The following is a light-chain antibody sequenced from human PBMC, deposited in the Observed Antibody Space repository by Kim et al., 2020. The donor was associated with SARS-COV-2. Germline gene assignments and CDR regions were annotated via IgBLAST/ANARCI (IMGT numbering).Light chain of an antibody. CDR1: QGISSY. J-gene: IGKJ4*01. CDR3: LQHDSYPRT. V-gene: IGKV1-17*03. Sequence: SVGDRGTSTCRASQGISSYLAWFQQKAGKVPKRLIYAASSLQSGVPSRFSGSGYGTEFTLTISSLQPDDFATYYCLQHDSYPRTFGGGTKLEV. CDR2: AAS.